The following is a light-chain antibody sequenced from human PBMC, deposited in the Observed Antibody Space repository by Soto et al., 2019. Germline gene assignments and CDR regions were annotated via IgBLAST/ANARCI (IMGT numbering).Light chain of an antibody. CDR1: ERIYSAY. Sequence: ELVLTQSPCTLSLSRGARATLSCRASERIYSAYVGWYQQKPGQAPRLLICGTSSGATGIPARFSGSGSGTDFTLTISSLEPADCAVYYGQQRSNWPRTIGQGTKV. J-gene: IGKJ1*01. CDR2: GTS. V-gene: IGKV3D-20*02. CDR3: QQRSNWPRT.